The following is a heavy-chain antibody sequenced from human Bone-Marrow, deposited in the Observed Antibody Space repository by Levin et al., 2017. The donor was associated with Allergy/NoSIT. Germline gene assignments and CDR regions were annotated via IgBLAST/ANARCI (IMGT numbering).Heavy chain of an antibody. V-gene: IGHV3-21*01. CDR2: ISAGGNYI. Sequence: GGSLRLSCAASGILFSSYDMNWVRQAPGKWLEWVSSISAGGNYIYYADSVKGRFTISRDNAKNSLFLQMNSLRAEDTAVYYCASWAMYHYDRSAFDYFYYAMDVWGQGTTVTVSS. D-gene: IGHD3-22*01. CDR3: ASWAMYHYDRSAFDYFYYAMDV. J-gene: IGHJ6*02. CDR1: GILFSSYD.